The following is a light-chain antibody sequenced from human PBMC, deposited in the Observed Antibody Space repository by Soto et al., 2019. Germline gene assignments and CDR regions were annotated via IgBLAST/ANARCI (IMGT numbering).Light chain of an antibody. Sequence: EVVLMQSPDTLSLSPGERATLSCKASQGVNGNYLAWYQQKPGQAPRLLISGASTRATGVPDRFSGSGSGTDVTLTIRCLEPEDFAVYYCQQCNKLPQWTFG. CDR3: QQCNKLPQWT. CDR2: GAS. V-gene: IGKV3D-20*02. J-gene: IGKJ1*01. CDR1: QGVNGNY.